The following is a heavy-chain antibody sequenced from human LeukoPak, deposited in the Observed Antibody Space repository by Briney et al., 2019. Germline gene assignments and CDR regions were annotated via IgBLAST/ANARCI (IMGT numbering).Heavy chain of an antibody. CDR3: ARNQSAYYYYYMDA. CDR1: GYTFTSYD. V-gene: IGHV1-2*02. J-gene: IGHJ6*03. Sequence: ASVKVSCKASGYTFTSYDINWVRQATGQGLEWMGWINPNSGGTNYAQKFQGGVTMTRDTSISTAYMELSRLRSDDTAVYYCARNQSAYYYYYMDAWGKGTTVTVSS. CDR2: INPNSGGT.